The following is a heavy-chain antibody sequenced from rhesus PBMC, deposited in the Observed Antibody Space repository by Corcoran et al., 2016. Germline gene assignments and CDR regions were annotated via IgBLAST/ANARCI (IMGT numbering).Heavy chain of an antibody. D-gene: IGHD4-29*01. Sequence: QVQLQESGPGVVKPSETLSLTCAVSGGSISDSYRWSWIRQPPGKGLEWIGYIYGSSTSTNYNPSLKSRVTISKDASKNQFSLKLSSVTAADTAVYYCARDSSDYGIDYWGQGVLVTVSS. J-gene: IGHJ4*01. CDR2: IYGSSTST. CDR3: ARDSSDYGIDY. V-gene: IGHV4S10*01. CDR1: GGSISDSYR.